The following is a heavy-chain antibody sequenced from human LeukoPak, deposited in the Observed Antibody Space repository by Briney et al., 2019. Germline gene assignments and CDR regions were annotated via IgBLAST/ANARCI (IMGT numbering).Heavy chain of an antibody. D-gene: IGHD3-3*01. CDR1: GFTFSSYA. CDR2: ISGSGGST. CDR3: AKLRTIFGVVRTYDAFDI. Sequence: GGSLRLSCAASGFTFSSYAMSWVRQAPGKGLEWVSAISGSGGSTYYADSVKGRFTISRDNSKNTLYLQMNSLRAEDTAVYYCAKLRTIFGVVRTYDAFDIWGQGTMVTVSS. J-gene: IGHJ3*02. V-gene: IGHV3-23*01.